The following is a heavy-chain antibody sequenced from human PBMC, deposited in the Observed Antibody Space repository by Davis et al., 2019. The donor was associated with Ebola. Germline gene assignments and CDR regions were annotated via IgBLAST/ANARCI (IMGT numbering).Heavy chain of an antibody. V-gene: IGHV4-59*01. CDR1: GGSFSGYY. D-gene: IGHD6-19*01. CDR2: IYYSGST. J-gene: IGHJ4*02. CDR3: ARSNQWLVRGFDY. Sequence: MPSETLSLTCAVYGGSFSGYYWSWIRQPPGKGLEWIGYIYYSGSTNYNPSLKSRVIISVDTSKNQFSLKLSSVTAADTAVYYCARSNQWLVRGFDYWGQGTLVTVSS.